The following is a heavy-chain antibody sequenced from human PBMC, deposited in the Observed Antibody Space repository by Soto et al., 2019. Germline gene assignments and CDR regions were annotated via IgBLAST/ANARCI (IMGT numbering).Heavy chain of an antibody. V-gene: IGHV1-2*02. CDR1: GYTFSGYY. CDR3: ARGRSVAGKKFDY. D-gene: IGHD6-19*01. Sequence: ASVKVSCKASGYTFSGYYIHWVRQAPGQGPEWVGWINPNNGDTNYAQKYQGRVTMTRDTSITTVYMELNSLRSDDTAVYYCARGRSVAGKKFDYWGQGXLVTVSS. J-gene: IGHJ4*02. CDR2: INPNNGDT.